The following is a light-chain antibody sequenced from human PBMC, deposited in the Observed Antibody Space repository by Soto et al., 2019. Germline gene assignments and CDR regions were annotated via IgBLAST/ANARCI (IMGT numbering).Light chain of an antibody. J-gene: IGKJ2*01. CDR2: DAF. Sequence: EIVLTQSPATLSLSPGERATLSCRTSQSVSSDLAWYQQKPGQAPRLLIYDAFNRATGIPDRFSGSGSGTAFTLTISSLAPADFAVYYCEQRTNWPTYTFGQGTMLEIK. CDR1: QSVSSD. V-gene: IGKV3-11*01. CDR3: EQRTNWPTYT.